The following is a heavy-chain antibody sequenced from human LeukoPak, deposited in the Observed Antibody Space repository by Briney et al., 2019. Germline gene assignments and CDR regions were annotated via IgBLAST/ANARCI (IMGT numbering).Heavy chain of an antibody. D-gene: IGHD1-26*01. V-gene: IGHV1-2*02. J-gene: IGHJ3*02. CDR1: GYTLTGYY. CDR2: IEPKSGGT. CDR3: ARLTDSGDFFDI. Sequence: ASVKVSCKASGYTLTGYYMHWVRQAPGQGLEWMGWIEPKSGGTKYAQKFKGRVTMTRDSSISTAYMELSSLRYDETAVYYCARLTDSGDFFDIWGQGTMVTVSS.